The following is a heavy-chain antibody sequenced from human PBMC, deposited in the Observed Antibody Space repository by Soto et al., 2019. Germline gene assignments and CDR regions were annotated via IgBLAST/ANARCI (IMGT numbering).Heavy chain of an antibody. CDR1: GFTFSTYW. J-gene: IGHJ2*01. CDR3: ARDYGTSEY. CDR2: IKQDGSER. Sequence: PGGSLRLSCAASGFTFSTYWISWVRQAPWKGLEWVANIKQDGSERYYVDSVKGRFTISRDNAKNSLYLQMNSLRAEDTAVYYCARDYGTSEYWGRRTLVAVCS. V-gene: IGHV3-7*01. D-gene: IGHD1-1*01.